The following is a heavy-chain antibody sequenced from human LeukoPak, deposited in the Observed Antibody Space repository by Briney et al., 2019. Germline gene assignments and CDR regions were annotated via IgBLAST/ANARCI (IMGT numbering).Heavy chain of an antibody. J-gene: IGHJ5*02. CDR1: GGSISSYY. Sequence: PSETLSLTCTVSGGSISSYYWNWIRQPPGKGLEWIGYIYYSGSTNYNPSLKSRVTISVDTSKNQFSLKLSSVTAADTAVYYCARNFHYGSGSYYWFDPWGQGTLVTVSS. CDR3: ARNFHYGSGSYYWFDP. CDR2: IYYSGST. D-gene: IGHD3-10*01. V-gene: IGHV4-59*01.